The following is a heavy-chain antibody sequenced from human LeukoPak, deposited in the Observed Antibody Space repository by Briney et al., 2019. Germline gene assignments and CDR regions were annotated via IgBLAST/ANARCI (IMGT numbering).Heavy chain of an antibody. CDR3: ASGYDFWSGYCGFDP. V-gene: IGHV3-7*01. D-gene: IGHD3-3*01. CDR2: IKQDGSEK. CDR1: GFTFSSYW. J-gene: IGHJ5*02. Sequence: GSLRLSCAASGFTFSSYWMSWVRQAPGKGLEWVANIKQDGSEKYYVDSVRGRFTISRDNAKNSLYLQMNSLRAEDTAVYYCASGYDFWSGYCGFDPWGQGTLVTVSS.